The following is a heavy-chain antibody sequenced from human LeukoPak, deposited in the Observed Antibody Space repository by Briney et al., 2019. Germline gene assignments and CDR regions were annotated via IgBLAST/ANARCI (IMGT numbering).Heavy chain of an antibody. CDR1: GGSISSSSYY. D-gene: IGHD2-21*01. V-gene: IGHV4-39*01. Sequence: KPSETLSLTCTVSGGSISSSSYYWGWIRQPPGKGLEWIGSIYHSGSTYYNPSLKSRVTISVDTSKNQFSLKLSSVTAADTAVYYCAGQTCGGDCPIDYWGQGTLVTVSS. CDR2: IYHSGST. J-gene: IGHJ4*02. CDR3: AGQTCGGDCPIDY.